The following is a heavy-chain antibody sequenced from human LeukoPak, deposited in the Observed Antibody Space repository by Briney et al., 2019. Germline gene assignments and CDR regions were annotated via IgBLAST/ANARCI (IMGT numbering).Heavy chain of an antibody. CDR3: ARDLGGYDFWSGYYTWNWFDP. CDR1: GDSISSYY. Sequence: PSETLSLTCSVSGDSISSYYWSWIRQPAGKGLEWIGRIYTSGSTNYNPSLKSRVTMSVDTSKNQFSLKLSSVTAADTAVYYCARDLGGYDFWSGYYTWNWFDPWGQGTLVTVSS. D-gene: IGHD3-3*01. J-gene: IGHJ5*02. V-gene: IGHV4-4*07. CDR2: IYTSGST.